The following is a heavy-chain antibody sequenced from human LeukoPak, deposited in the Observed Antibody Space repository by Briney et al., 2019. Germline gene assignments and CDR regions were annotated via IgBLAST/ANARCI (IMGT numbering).Heavy chain of an antibody. CDR1: GGTFSSYA. CDR2: IIPILGIA. V-gene: IGHV1-69*04. Sequence: GASVKVSCKASGGTFSSYAISWVRQAPGQGLEWRGRIIPILGIANYAQKFQGRVTITADKSTSTAYMELSSLRSEDTAVYYCARTMVRGVIIPFDYWGQGTLVTVSS. J-gene: IGHJ4*02. D-gene: IGHD3-10*01. CDR3: ARTMVRGVIIPFDY.